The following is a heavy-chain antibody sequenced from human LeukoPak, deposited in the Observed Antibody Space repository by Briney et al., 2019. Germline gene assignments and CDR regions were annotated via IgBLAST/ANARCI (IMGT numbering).Heavy chain of an antibody. Sequence: GGSLRLSCTASGFTFGDYAMSWFRQAPGKGLEWVGFIRSKAYGGTTEYAASVKGRFTISRDDSKNTLYLQMNSLKTEDTAVYYCTTVLDSSSWYWGFDYWGQGTLVTVSS. D-gene: IGHD6-13*01. V-gene: IGHV3-49*03. CDR3: TTVLDSSSWYWGFDY. J-gene: IGHJ4*02. CDR1: GFTFGDYA. CDR2: IRSKAYGGTT.